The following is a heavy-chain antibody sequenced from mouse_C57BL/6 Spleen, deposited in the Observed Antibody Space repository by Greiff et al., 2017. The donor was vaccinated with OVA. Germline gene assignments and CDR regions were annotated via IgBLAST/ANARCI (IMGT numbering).Heavy chain of an antibody. Sequence: DVKLQESGPGLVKPSQSLSLTCSVTGYSITSGYYWNWIRQFPGNKLEWMGYISYDGSNNYNPSLKNRISITRDTSKNQFFLKLNSVTTEDTATYYCARDGSSSGFAYWGQGTLVTVSA. CDR2: ISYDGSN. D-gene: IGHD1-1*01. CDR1: GYSITSGYY. V-gene: IGHV3-6*01. J-gene: IGHJ3*01. CDR3: ARDGSSSGFAY.